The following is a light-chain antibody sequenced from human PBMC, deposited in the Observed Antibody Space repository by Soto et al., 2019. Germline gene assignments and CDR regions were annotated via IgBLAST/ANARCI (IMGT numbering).Light chain of an antibody. CDR2: GAS. V-gene: IGKV1-39*01. CDR1: QNILTY. Sequence: DIQMTQSPSSLSASVGDNVTMSCRARQNILTYLTWYQQNPGRAPKLLIFGASILQDGVPSRFSGIGSGTEFTLTITSLRPEDFATYFCQQTYRSPFTFGPGTKVDVK. CDR3: QQTYRSPFT. J-gene: IGKJ3*01.